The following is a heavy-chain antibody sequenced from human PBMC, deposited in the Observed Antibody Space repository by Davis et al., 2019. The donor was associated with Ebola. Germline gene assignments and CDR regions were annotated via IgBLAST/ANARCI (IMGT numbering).Heavy chain of an antibody. V-gene: IGHV3-48*01. Sequence: GESLKISCAASGFTFSSYTMNWVRQAPGKGLEWVSYISSSSGTIYYADSVKGRFTISRDNAKNTLYLQMNSLRAEDTAVYYCAKDKDSSSWPCDYWGQGTLVTVSS. CDR3: AKDKDSSSWPCDY. J-gene: IGHJ4*02. CDR2: ISSSSGTI. D-gene: IGHD6-13*01. CDR1: GFTFSSYT.